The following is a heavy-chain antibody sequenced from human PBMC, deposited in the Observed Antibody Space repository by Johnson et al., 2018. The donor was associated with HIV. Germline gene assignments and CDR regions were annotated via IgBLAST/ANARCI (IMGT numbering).Heavy chain of an antibody. CDR2: INSDGSST. D-gene: IGHD3-22*01. V-gene: IGHV3-74*01. Sequence: EVQLVESGGGLIQPGGSLRLSCAASGFTVSSNYMSWVRQAPGKGLVLVSRINSDGSSTSYADSVKGRITISRDNAKNTLSLQMNSLRVEDTAVYYCAREARIVVVEPSDAFDIWGQGTMVTVSS. J-gene: IGHJ3*02. CDR1: GFTVSSNY. CDR3: AREARIVVVEPSDAFDI.